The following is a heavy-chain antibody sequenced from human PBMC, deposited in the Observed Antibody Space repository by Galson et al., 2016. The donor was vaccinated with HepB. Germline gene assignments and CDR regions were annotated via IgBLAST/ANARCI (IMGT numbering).Heavy chain of an antibody. Sequence: LTCTVSGASIRRYYWSWIRQSPGKGLEWIGFIYHLGNTDYNPSLESRVTISLDTSKSLFSLIVRSVTAADTAFYYCATITFAHGFDIWGQGAAVTVSS. CDR3: ATITFAHGFDI. CDR1: GASIRRYY. D-gene: IGHD3-10*01. CDR2: IYHLGNT. J-gene: IGHJ3*02. V-gene: IGHV4-59*12.